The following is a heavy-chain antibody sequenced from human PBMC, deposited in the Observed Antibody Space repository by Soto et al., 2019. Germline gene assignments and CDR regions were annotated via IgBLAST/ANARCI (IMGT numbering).Heavy chain of an antibody. CDR1: GYTFTGYY. CDR2: INPNSGGP. V-gene: IGHV1-2*02. D-gene: IGHD3-3*01. Sequence: ASVKVSCKXSGYTFTGYYIHWVRQAPGQRLGWMGYINPNSGGPNYAQKFQGRVTMTRDTSISTAYMELSRLRSDDTAVYFCARDYWSGDRYYYGMDVWGQGTTVTVSS. CDR3: ARDYWSGDRYYYGMDV. J-gene: IGHJ6*02.